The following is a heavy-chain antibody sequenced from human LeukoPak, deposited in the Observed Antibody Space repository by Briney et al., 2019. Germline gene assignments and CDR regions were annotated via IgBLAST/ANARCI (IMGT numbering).Heavy chain of an antibody. V-gene: IGHV4-61*02. Sequence: PSETLSLTCTVSGGSISSGSYYWSWIRQPAGKGLEWIGRIYTSGSTNYNPSLKSRVTISVDTSKNQFSLKLSSVIAADTAVYYCARDPGGPIWGQGTMVTVSS. CDR3: ARDPGGPI. CDR2: IYTSGST. J-gene: IGHJ3*02. D-gene: IGHD1-26*01. CDR1: GGSISSGSYY.